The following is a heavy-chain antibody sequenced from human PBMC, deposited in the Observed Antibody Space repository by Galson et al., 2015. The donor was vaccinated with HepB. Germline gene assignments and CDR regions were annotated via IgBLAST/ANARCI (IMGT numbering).Heavy chain of an antibody. CDR1: GYTFTSYG. D-gene: IGHD6-13*01. V-gene: IGHV1-18*04. CDR3: ARIIAAAGIYPFDP. Sequence: SGYTFTSYGISWVRQAPGQGLEWMGWISPYNGNTNYAQKLQGRVTMTTDTSTSTAYMELRSLRSDDTAVYYCARIIAAAGIYPFDPWGQGTLVTVSS. CDR2: ISPYNGNT. J-gene: IGHJ5*02.